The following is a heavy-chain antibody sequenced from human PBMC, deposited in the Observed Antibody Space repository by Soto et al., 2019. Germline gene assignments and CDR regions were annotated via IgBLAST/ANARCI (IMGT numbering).Heavy chain of an antibody. CDR2: MNQNGSEK. J-gene: IGHJ6*02. Sequence: EVQLVESGGGLVQPGGSLRLSCTVSGFTFGNYWMTWVRQAPGKGLEWVANMNQNGSEKYYVDSVKGRFAISRDNAKNSLYLQMNRLSAEDTAVYYCASYRVSYAMDVWGQGTTVTVSS. V-gene: IGHV3-7*05. CDR3: ASYRVSYAMDV. CDR1: GFTFGNYW.